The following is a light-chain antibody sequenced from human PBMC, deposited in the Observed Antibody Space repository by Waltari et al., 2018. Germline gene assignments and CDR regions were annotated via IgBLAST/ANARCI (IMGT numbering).Light chain of an antibody. CDR1: KLGDKY. CDR3: QAWDIDIVV. J-gene: IGLJ2*01. Sequence: SYELTQPPSVSVSPGQTASITCSGDKLGDKYASWYQQKPGQSPVLVIFQDTERPSGIPERFSGSNSGNTATLTISGTQAMDEADYYCQAWDIDIVVFGGGTKLTVL. V-gene: IGLV3-1*01. CDR2: QDT.